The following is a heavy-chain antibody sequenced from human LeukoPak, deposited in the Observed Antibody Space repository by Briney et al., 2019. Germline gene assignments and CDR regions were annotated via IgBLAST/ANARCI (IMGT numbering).Heavy chain of an antibody. CDR2: INTNAGNP. CDR1: GYTFTSYA. D-gene: IGHD6-13*01. V-gene: IGHV7-4-1*02. J-gene: IGHJ4*02. CDR3: ATLGIAAADSYFDY. Sequence: ASVKVSCKASGYTFTSYAMNWVRQAPGQGLEWMGWINTNAGNPTYAQGFTGRFVFSLDTSVSTAYLQISSLKAEDTAVYYCATLGIAAADSYFDYWGQGTLVTVSS.